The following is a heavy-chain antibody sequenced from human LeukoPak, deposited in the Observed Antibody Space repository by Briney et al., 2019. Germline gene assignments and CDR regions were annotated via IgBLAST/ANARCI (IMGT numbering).Heavy chain of an antibody. CDR3: ARGELGPRLSL. Sequence: SETLSLTCAVYGGSFSGYYWSWIRQPPGKGLEWIGEIKHRGIINYNPSLKSRVTTSVDTSNSQFSLTLNSVTAADTAVYYCARGELGPRLSLWGQGTLVTVSS. CDR2: IKHRGII. CDR1: GGSFSGYY. V-gene: IGHV4-34*01. D-gene: IGHD1-26*01. J-gene: IGHJ4*02.